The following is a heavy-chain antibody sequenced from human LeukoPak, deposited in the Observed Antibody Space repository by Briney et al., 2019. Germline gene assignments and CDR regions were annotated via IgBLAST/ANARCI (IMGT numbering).Heavy chain of an antibody. D-gene: IGHD3-22*01. V-gene: IGHV1-8*01. Sequence: ASVKVSCKASGYTFTSYDINWVRQAPGQGLEWMGWMNPNSGNTGYAQKFKGRVTMTRNTSISTAYMELSSLRSEGTAVYYCARGYYYDSSGYYAYYFDYWGQGTLVTVSS. CDR3: ARGYYYDSSGYYAYYFDY. CDR2: MNPNSGNT. J-gene: IGHJ4*02. CDR1: GYTFTSYD.